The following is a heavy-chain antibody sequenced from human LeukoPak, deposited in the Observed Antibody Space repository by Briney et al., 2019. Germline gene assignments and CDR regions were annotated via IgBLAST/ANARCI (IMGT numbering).Heavy chain of an antibody. CDR3: ARGGGSYYYDSSGYCFDY. Sequence: SETLSLTCAVYGGSFSGYYWSWIRQPPGKGLEWIGEINHSGSTNYNPSLKSRVTISVDTSKNQFSLKLCSVTAADTAVYYCARGGGSYYYDSSGYCFDYWGQGTLVTVSS. CDR2: INHSGST. J-gene: IGHJ4*02. CDR1: GGSFSGYY. D-gene: IGHD3-22*01. V-gene: IGHV4-34*01.